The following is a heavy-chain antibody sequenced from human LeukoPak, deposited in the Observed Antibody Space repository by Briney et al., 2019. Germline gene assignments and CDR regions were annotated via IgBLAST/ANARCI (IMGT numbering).Heavy chain of an antibody. V-gene: IGHV1-69*13. J-gene: IGHJ3*02. CDR1: GGTFSSYA. Sequence: SVTVSFKASGGTFSSYAISWVRQAPGQGLEWMGGIIPIFGTANYAQKFQGRVTITADESTSTAYMELSSLRSEDTAVYYCARDPSPLAAMIDIWGQGTMVTVSS. CDR2: IIPIFGTA. CDR3: ARDPSPLAAMIDI. D-gene: IGHD3-22*01.